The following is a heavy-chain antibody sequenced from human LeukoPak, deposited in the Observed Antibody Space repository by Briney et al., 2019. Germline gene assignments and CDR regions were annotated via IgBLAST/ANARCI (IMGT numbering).Heavy chain of an antibody. CDR3: TTERFLEWDNWFDP. Sequence: GGSLRLSCAASGFTFSNAWMSWVRQAPGKGLEWVGRIKSKTDGGTTDYAAPVKGRFTISRDDSKNTLYLQMNSLKTEDTAVYCCTTERFLEWDNWFDPWGQGTLVTVSS. J-gene: IGHJ5*02. CDR2: IKSKTDGGTT. D-gene: IGHD3-3*01. V-gene: IGHV3-15*01. CDR1: GFTFSNAW.